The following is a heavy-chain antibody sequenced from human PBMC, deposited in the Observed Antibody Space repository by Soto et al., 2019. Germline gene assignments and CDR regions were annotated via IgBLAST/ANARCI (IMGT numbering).Heavy chain of an antibody. CDR2: IYYSGST. V-gene: IGHV4-39*01. CDR1: GCSVSSSNFY. J-gene: IGHJ4*02. D-gene: IGHD3-9*01. CDR3: ARLEGLATISYYFDY. Sequence: QLQLQESGPGLVKPSETLSLTCTVSGCSVSSSNFYWGWVRQSPGKGLEWIGSIYYSGSTYYNPSLESRVTISVDKSKNQFSLKVISVTAADTAVYYCARLEGLATISYYFDYWGQGTLVTVSS.